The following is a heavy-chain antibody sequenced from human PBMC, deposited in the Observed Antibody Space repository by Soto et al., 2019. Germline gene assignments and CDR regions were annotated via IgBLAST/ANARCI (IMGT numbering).Heavy chain of an antibody. CDR1: GYTFSNYW. V-gene: IGHV5-10-1*01. D-gene: IGHD2-15*01. J-gene: IGHJ2*01. CDR3: ASYCSGGSCYYGRYWYFDL. CDR2: IDPSDSYT. Sequence: GESLKISCEGSGYTFSNYWITWVRQMPGKGLQWMGRIDPSDSYTKYSPSFQGHVTISADKSISTAYLQWSSLKASDTAMYYCASYCSGGSCYYGRYWYFDLWGRGTLVTVSS.